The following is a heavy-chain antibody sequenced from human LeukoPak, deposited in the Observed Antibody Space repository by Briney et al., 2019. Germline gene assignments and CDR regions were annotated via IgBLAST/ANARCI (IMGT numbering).Heavy chain of an antibody. Sequence: PGGSLRLSCAASGFTFSSFWMSWVRQAPGKGLEWVANIKQDGSEKYYVDSVKGRFTISRDNSKNTLYLQMNSLRAEDTAVYYCARVAVAGTLLYYLDYWGQGTLVTVSS. CDR3: ARVAVAGTLLYYLDY. D-gene: IGHD6-19*01. CDR2: IKQDGSEK. J-gene: IGHJ4*02. CDR1: GFTFSSFW. V-gene: IGHV3-7*01.